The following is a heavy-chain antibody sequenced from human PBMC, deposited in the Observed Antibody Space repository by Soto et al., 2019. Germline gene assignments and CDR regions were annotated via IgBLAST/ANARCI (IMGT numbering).Heavy chain of an antibody. J-gene: IGHJ6*02. D-gene: IGHD3-3*01. CDR3: ASDCRQITIFGVSYGMDV. Sequence: ASVKVSCKASGGTFSSYAISWVRLAPGQGLEWMGGIIPIFGTANYAQKFQGRVTITADESTSTAYMELSSLRSEDTAVYYCASDCRQITIFGVSYGMDVWGQGTTVTVSS. CDR1: GGTFSSYA. V-gene: IGHV1-69*13. CDR2: IIPIFGTA.